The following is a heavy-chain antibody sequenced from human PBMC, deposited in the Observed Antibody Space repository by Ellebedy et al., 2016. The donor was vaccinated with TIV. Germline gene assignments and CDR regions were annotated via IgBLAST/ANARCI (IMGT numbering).Heavy chain of an antibody. CDR1: GFTFNLYA. D-gene: IGHD6-13*01. J-gene: IGHJ5*02. CDR3: ASRAASWYSDNNWFDP. CDR2: INAGGERI. V-gene: IGHV3-48*02. Sequence: GESLKISCAASGFTFNLYAMNWVRQAPGTGLEWISYINAGGERIYYADSVKGRFTISRDNARNILYLHMNSLRDEDTAVYYCASRAASWYSDNNWFDPWGQGSPVTVSS.